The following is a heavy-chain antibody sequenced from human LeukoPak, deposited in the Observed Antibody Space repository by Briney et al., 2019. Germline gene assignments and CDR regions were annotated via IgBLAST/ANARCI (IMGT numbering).Heavy chain of an antibody. V-gene: IGHV3-23*01. CDR3: AKGYTVTTTLVDY. D-gene: IGHD4-17*01. CDR2: ISGSGGSP. J-gene: IGHJ4*02. Sequence: PGGSLRLSCAASGFIFSSYAMNWVRQAPGKGLEWVSAISGSGGSPYYADSVKGRFTISRDNSKNTLFLQMNSLRAEDTAVYYCAKGYTVTTTLVDYWGQGTLVIVSS. CDR1: GFIFSSYA.